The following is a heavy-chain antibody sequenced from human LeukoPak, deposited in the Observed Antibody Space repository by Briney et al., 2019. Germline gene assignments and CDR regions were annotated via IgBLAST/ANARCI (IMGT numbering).Heavy chain of an antibody. CDR3: ATSVPPYPIAAHDY. J-gene: IGHJ4*02. Sequence: GGSLRHSCAPPGVSFSSYAGSSGPPAPGEGLEWVSAISGRGGSTYYADSVRGRFTISRDSSKNTLYLQMNSLRAEDTAIYYCATSVPPYPIAAHDYWGQGTLVTVSS. CDR1: GVSFSSYA. D-gene: IGHD6-13*01. V-gene: IGHV3-23*01. CDR2: ISGRGGST.